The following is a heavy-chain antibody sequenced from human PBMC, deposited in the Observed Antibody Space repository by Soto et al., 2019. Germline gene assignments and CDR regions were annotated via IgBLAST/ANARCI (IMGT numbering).Heavy chain of an antibody. CDR1: GFTFSSYG. CDR2: IWYDGSNK. CDR3: ARVYCSSTSCYDAFDI. D-gene: IGHD2-2*01. J-gene: IGHJ3*02. V-gene: IGHV3-33*01. Sequence: GGSLRLSCAASGFTFSSYGMHWVRQAPGKGLEWVAVIWYDGSNKYYADSVKGRFTISRDNSKNTLYLQMNSLRAEDTAVYYCARVYCSSTSCYDAFDIWGQGIMVTVSS.